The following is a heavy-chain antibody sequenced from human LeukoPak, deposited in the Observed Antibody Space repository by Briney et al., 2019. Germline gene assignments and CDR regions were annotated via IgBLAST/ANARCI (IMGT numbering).Heavy chain of an antibody. CDR2: IQEDGSDK. Sequence: GGSLRLSCVVSGFNFNNNWMTWVRQAPGKGLEWVANIQEDGSDKYYLDSVKGRFTVSRDNAENSVYLQMNDLRDEDTAVYYCAGIKRAADYGLARIESWGQGTLVTVSS. CDR1: GFNFNNNW. CDR3: AGIKRAADYGLARIES. V-gene: IGHV3-7*01. D-gene: IGHD4-17*01. J-gene: IGHJ4*02.